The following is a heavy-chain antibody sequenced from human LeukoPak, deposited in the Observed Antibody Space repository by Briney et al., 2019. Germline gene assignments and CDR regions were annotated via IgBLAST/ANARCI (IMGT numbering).Heavy chain of an antibody. J-gene: IGHJ4*02. CDR3: TGAVVRRDTAEFDY. D-gene: IGHD3-10*01. V-gene: IGHV3-53*01. CDR1: GFNVSANY. Sequence: GGSLRLSCAASGFNVSANYMTWVRQAPGEGLEWVSFIYTSGSAYYADSGKGRFTISRENSKNTLYLKMNSLRAEDTAIYYCTGAVVRRDTAEFDYWGQGMLVTVSS. CDR2: IYTSGSA.